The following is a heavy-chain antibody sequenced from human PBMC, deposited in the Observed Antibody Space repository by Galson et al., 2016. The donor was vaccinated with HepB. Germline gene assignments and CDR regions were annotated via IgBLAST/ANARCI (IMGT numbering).Heavy chain of an antibody. Sequence: SLRLSCAASGFTFSSYWMSWVRQAPGKGLEWVANVKRDGSERYYVDSLKGRFTISRDNAKNSLFLQMNSLRVEDTAVYYCARGANRGRPFDYWGQGTLVTVSS. CDR3: ARGANRGRPFDY. CDR1: GFTFSSYW. CDR2: VKRDGSER. J-gene: IGHJ4*02. V-gene: IGHV3-7*03. D-gene: IGHD3-10*01.